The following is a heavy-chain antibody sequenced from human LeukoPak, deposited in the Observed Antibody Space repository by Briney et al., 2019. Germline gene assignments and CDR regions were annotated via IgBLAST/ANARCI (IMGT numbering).Heavy chain of an antibody. Sequence: SETLSLTCAVYGGSFSGYYWSWIRQPPGKGLEWIGEINHSGSTNYNPSLKSRVTISVDTSKNQFSLKLSSVTAADTAVYYCAKDQGAYSSGWDAFDIWGQGTMVTVSS. CDR2: INHSGST. V-gene: IGHV4-34*01. CDR1: GGSFSGYY. D-gene: IGHD6-19*01. J-gene: IGHJ3*02. CDR3: AKDQGAYSSGWDAFDI.